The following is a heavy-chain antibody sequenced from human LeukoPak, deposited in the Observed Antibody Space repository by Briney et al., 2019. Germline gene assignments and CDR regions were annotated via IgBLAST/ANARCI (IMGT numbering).Heavy chain of an antibody. CDR3: AREMAAAGYFDY. J-gene: IGHJ4*02. D-gene: IGHD6-13*01. CDR1: GGSISSGGYY. V-gene: IGHV4-31*03. CDR2: IYYSGST. Sequence: SETLSLTCTVSGGSISSGGYYWSWIRQHPGKGLEWIGYIYYSGSTYYNPSLKSRVTISVDTSKNQFSLKLSPVTAADTAVYYCAREMAAAGYFDYWGQGTLVTVSS.